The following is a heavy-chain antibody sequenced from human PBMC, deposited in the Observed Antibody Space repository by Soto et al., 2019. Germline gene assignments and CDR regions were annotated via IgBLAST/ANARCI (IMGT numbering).Heavy chain of an antibody. CDR1: GYTFTSYD. Sequence: QVQLVQSGAEVKKPGASVKVSCKASGYTFTSYDINWVRQATGQGLEWMGWMNPNSGNTGDAQKFQGRVNMTRNTSISKAYMELSSLRYEDTAVYYGARGWVAARPHYYYGMDVWGQGTTVTVSS. CDR2: MNPNSGNT. J-gene: IGHJ6*02. D-gene: IGHD6-6*01. V-gene: IGHV1-8*01. CDR3: ARGWVAARPHYYYGMDV.